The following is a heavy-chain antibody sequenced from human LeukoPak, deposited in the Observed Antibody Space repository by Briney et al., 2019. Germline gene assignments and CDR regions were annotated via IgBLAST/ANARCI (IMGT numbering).Heavy chain of an antibody. Sequence: GRSLRLSCAASGFTFSSYGMHWVRQAPGKGLEWVAVISYDGSNKYYADSVKGRFTISRDNSKNTLYLQMNSLRAEDTAVYYCAKELSNYVYDYWGQGTLVTVSS. D-gene: IGHD4-11*01. CDR2: ISYDGSNK. V-gene: IGHV3-30*18. CDR1: GFTFSSYG. CDR3: AKELSNYVYDY. J-gene: IGHJ4*02.